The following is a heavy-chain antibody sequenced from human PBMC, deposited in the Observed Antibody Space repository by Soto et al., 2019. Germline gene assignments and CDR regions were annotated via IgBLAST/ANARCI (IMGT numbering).Heavy chain of an antibody. CDR2: IYPGDSDT. V-gene: IGHV5-51*01. CDR3: ARHLRPGTFSSNEY. J-gene: IGHJ4*02. CDR1: GYSFTSYW. Sequence: PRESLKISCKRSGYSFTSYWIGWVRQMPGKGLEGIGIIYPGDSDTRYSPSFQVPVTISADKSLSTAYLQWGSLKASDTAMYYCARHLRPGTFSSNEYWGQGSLVTVSS. D-gene: IGHD1-26*01.